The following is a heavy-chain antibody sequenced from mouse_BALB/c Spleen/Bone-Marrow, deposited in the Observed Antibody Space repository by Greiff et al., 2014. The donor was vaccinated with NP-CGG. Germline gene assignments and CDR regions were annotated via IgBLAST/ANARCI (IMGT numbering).Heavy chain of an antibody. CDR2: INPYNGDT. V-gene: IGHV1-20*02. Sequence: EVQLQQSGPELVKPGASVKISCKASGYSFTGNFMNWVKQSHGKSLEWIGRINPYNGDTFYNQKFKGKATLTVDKSSSTAHMELLSLASEDSAVFYCGKGRSNYGKDYWGQGTSVTVSS. CDR3: GKGRSNYGKDY. CDR1: GYSFTGNF. J-gene: IGHJ4*01.